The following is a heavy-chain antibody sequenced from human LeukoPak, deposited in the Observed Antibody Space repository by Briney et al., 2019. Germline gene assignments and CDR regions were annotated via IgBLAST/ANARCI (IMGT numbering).Heavy chain of an antibody. CDR1: GGPISSYY. J-gene: IGHJ2*01. Sequence: PSETLSLTCTVSGGPISSYYWSWIRQPPGRGLEWIAEINHSGSTNYNPSLKSRVTISVDTSKNQFSLKLSSVTAADTAVYYCARGGYFDPWGRGTLVTVSS. V-gene: IGHV4-34*01. CDR3: ARGGYFDP. CDR2: INHSGST.